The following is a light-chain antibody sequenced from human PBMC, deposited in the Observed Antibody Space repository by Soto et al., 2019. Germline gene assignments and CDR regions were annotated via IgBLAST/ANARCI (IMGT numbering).Light chain of an antibody. CDR2: LESSGIY. CDR3: ETWDINTHVI. CDR1: SGHSSYI. J-gene: IGLJ2*01. Sequence: QLVLTQSSSASASLGSSVKLTCTLSSGHSSYIIAWHQQQPGKAPRYLMKLESSGIYNRGSGVPDRFSGSTSGADRYLTISNLQSEDEADYYCETWDINTHVIFGGGTKLTVL. V-gene: IGLV4-60*03.